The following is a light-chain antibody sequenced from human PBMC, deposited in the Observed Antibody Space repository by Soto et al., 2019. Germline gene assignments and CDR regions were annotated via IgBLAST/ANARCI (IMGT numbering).Light chain of an antibody. CDR2: EVG. CDR1: SSDIGTYIY. V-gene: IGLV2-14*01. Sequence: QSVLTQPASVSGSPGQSITISCTGTSSDIGTYIYVSWYLQHPGEAPKLLIYEVGNRPSGVSNRFSGSKSGNTASLTISGLQAEDEADYYCSSYTSSNSVVFGGGTKVTVL. J-gene: IGLJ2*01. CDR3: SSYTSSNSVV.